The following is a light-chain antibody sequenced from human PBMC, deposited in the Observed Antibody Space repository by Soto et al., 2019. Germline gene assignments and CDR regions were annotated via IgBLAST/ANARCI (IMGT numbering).Light chain of an antibody. V-gene: IGKV3D-15*02. CDR1: QSVSSN. CDR3: QHYTTIPRT. CDR2: DAS. J-gene: IGKJ1*01. Sequence: EIVLIQSPATLSLSPGERATLSCRASQSVSSNLAWYQQNPGQAPRLLIFDASNRATGIPARFSGSGSGTEFTLTISSLQAEDVAVYYCQHYTTIPRTFGQGTKVDI.